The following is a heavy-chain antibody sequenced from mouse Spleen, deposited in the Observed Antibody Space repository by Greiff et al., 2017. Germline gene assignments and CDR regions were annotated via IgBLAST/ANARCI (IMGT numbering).Heavy chain of an antibody. Sequence: EVKLVESGGGLVQPGGSLKLSCATSGFTFSDYYMYWVRQTPEKRLEWVAYISNGGGSTYYPDTVKGRFTISRDNAKNTLYLQMSRLKSEDTAMYYCARGVLRSFAYWGQGTLVTVSA. D-gene: IGHD1-1*01. CDR2: ISNGGGST. V-gene: IGHV5-12*02. J-gene: IGHJ3*01. CDR1: GFTFSDYY. CDR3: ARGVLRSFAY.